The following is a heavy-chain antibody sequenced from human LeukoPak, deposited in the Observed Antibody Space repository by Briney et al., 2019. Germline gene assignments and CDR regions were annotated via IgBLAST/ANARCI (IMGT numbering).Heavy chain of an antibody. CDR3: ARAPRGTLTGYDAFDI. V-gene: IGHV4-39*07. J-gene: IGHJ3*02. Sequence: SETLSLTCTVSGGSISSSSYYWGWIRQPPGKGLEWIGSIYYSGSTYYNPSLKSRLNISVDTSKNQFSLRLSSVTAADTAVYYCARAPRGTLTGYDAFDIWGQGTMVTVSS. CDR1: GGSISSSSYY. D-gene: IGHD3-9*01. CDR2: IYYSGST.